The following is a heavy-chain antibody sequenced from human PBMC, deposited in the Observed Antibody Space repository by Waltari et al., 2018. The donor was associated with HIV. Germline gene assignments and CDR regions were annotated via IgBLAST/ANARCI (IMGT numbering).Heavy chain of an antibody. J-gene: IGHJ6*02. CDR3: ARDPAFAYTYTKSYGMDV. CDR1: GYTFTGYY. V-gene: IGHV1-2*02. D-gene: IGHD2-2*02. CDR2: INPNSGGT. Sequence: QVQLVQSGAEVKKPGASVKVSCKASGYTFTGYYMHWVRQAPGQGLEWMGWINPNSGGTNYAQKFQGRVTMTRDTSISTAYMELSRLRSDDTAVYYCARDPAFAYTYTKSYGMDVWGQGTTVTVSS.